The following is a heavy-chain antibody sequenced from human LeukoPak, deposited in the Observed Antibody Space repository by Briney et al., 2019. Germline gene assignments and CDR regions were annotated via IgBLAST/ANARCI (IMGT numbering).Heavy chain of an antibody. CDR1: GFPFSNYW. CDR2: INYDGST. Sequence: GGSLRLSCAASGFPFSNYWMHWFRQAPGKGLVWVSRINYDGSTNYAESVKGRFTISRDNARNTLYLQMNSLRAEDTAVYYCGRAVHFWSGAEYWGQGTLVTVSS. V-gene: IGHV3-74*01. CDR3: GRAVHFWSGAEY. J-gene: IGHJ4*02. D-gene: IGHD3-3*02.